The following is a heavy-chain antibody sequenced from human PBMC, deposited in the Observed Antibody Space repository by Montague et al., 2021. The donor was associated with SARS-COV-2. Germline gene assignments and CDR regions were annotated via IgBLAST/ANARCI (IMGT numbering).Heavy chain of an antibody. D-gene: IGHD1/OR15-1a*01. CDR2: FSGSSTKM. CDR3: ARDAGYNGNTEAYALDM. CDR1: GFSLSSYR. V-gene: IGHV3-48*02. Sequence: SLGLSCAASGFSLSSYRMHWVRQAPGKGLEWVSYFSGSSTKMNFADSVKGRFTISRDIAKNSLYLQMDSLTDEDTAVYYCARDAGYNGNTEAYALDMWGQGTMVVVSS. J-gene: IGHJ3*02.